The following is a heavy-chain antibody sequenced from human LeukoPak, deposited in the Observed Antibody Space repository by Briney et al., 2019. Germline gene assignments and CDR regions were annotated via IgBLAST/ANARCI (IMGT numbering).Heavy chain of an antibody. V-gene: IGHV3-9*01. J-gene: IGHJ4*02. CDR2: ISWNSGSI. Sequence: GGSLRLSCAASGFTFDDYAMHWVRQAPGKGLEWVSGISWNSGSIGYADSVKGRFTISRDNAKNSLYPQMNSLRAEDTALYYCAKDGDSSGWYGLDYWGQGTLVTVSS. CDR3: AKDGDSSGWYGLDY. D-gene: IGHD6-19*01. CDR1: GFTFDDYA.